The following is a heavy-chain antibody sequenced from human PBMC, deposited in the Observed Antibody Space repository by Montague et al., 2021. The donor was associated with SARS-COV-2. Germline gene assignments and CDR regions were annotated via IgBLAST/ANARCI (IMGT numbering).Heavy chain of an antibody. CDR1: GFTLDDYA. Sequence: SLRLSCAASGFTLDDYALHWVRQAPGKGLEWVSGITWNSGSIGYSYSXXVRFTISRDNAKNSLYLQMNSLRAEDTALYYCAKDINRGIQLWHTTGSFDYWGQGTLVTVSS. V-gene: IGHV3-9*01. CDR3: AKDINRGIQLWHTTGSFDY. D-gene: IGHD5-18*01. J-gene: IGHJ4*02. CDR2: ITWNSGSI.